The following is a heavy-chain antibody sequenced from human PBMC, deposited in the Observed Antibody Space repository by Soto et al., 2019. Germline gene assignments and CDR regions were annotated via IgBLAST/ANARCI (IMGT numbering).Heavy chain of an antibody. V-gene: IGHV3-15*01. Sequence: LQNTGKGLEWVGRIKSKTDGGTTDYAAPVKGRFTISRDDSKNTLYLQMNSLKTEDTAVYYCTTVYCSSTSCYFDYWGQGILVTVSS. CDR3: TTVYCSSTSCYFDY. CDR2: IKSKTDGGTT. D-gene: IGHD2-2*01. J-gene: IGHJ4*02.